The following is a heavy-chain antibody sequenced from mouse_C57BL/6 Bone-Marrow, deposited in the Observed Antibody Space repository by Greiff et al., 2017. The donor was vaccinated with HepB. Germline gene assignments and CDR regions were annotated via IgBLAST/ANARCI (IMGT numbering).Heavy chain of an antibody. CDR1: GYTFTSYW. D-gene: IGHD4-1*01. CDR2: IYPGSGST. J-gene: IGHJ2*01. CDR3: ARVGRGFDY. V-gene: IGHV1-55*01. Sequence: QVQLQQPGAELVKPGASVKMSCKASGYTFTSYWITWVKQRPGQGLEWIGDIYPGSGSTNDNEKFKSKATLTVDTSSSTAYMQLSILTSEDSAVYYCARVGRGFDYWGQGTTLTVSS.